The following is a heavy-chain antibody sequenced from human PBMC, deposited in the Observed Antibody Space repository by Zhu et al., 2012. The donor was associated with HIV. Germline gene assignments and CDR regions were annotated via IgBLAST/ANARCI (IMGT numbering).Heavy chain of an antibody. CDR3: ASGTPAGTPVPGKXY. CDR1: GYSISSGYY. D-gene: IGHD3-10*01. J-gene: IGHJ4*02. V-gene: IGHV4-38-2*02. CDR2: IYHSGST. Sequence: QVQLQESGPGLVKPSETLSLTCTVSGYSISSGYYWGWIRQPPGKGLEWIGSIYHSGSTYYNPSLKSRVTISVDTSKNQFSLKLSSVTAADTAVYYCASGTPAGTPVPGKXYWGQGTLVTVSS.